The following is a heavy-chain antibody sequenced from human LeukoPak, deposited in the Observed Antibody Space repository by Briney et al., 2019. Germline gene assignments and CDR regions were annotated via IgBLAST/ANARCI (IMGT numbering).Heavy chain of an antibody. CDR2: IKQDGSEQ. D-gene: IGHD2-15*01. V-gene: IGHV3-7*05. Sequence: GGSLRLSCTASGFTFGDYAMSWFRQAPGKGLEWVANIKQDGSEQYYVDSVRGRFTISRDNAKNSLFLQMNSLRVEDTAVYYCAGGQGWLLDYWGQGTLVTVSS. J-gene: IGHJ4*02. CDR3: AGGQGWLLDY. CDR1: GFTFGDYA.